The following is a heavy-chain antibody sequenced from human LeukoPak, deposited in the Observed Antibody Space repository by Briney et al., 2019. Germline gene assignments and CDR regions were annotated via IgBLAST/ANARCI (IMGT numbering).Heavy chain of an antibody. CDR1: GFIFSSYS. J-gene: IGHJ4*02. CDR3: ARGGDSSGYSKRPYDY. Sequence: GGSLRLSCAASGFIFSSYSMNWVRQAPGKGLEWVSVITGSGGNTYYADSVKGRFTISRDNSKNTLYLQMNSLRAEDTALYYCARGGDSSGYSKRPYDYWGQGTLVTVSS. V-gene: IGHV3-23*01. CDR2: ITGSGGNT. D-gene: IGHD3-22*01.